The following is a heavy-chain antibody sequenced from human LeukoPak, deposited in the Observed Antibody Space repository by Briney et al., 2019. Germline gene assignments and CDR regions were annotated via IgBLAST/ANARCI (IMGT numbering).Heavy chain of an antibody. CDR1: GFNFREYW. V-gene: IGHV3-7*01. CDR3: VRAGWKLDY. CDR2: IKEDGSEI. D-gene: IGHD1-1*01. Sequence: GGSLRLSCAASGFNFREYWMSWVRQAPGKGLQWVAHIKEDGSEIYYLDSVKGRFTIARDDAKNSLYLHMNSLRAEDTALYYCVRAGWKLDYWGQGTPVTVSS. J-gene: IGHJ4*02.